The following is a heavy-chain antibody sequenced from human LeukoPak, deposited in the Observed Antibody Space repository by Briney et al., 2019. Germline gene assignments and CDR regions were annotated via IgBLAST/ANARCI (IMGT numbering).Heavy chain of an antibody. J-gene: IGHJ6*02. CDR2: FRGGDGSS. CDR1: GFTFSSYA. V-gene: IGHV3-23*01. CDR3: AKADGDFDWLLLSTYYYYYGMDV. D-gene: IGHD3-9*01. Sequence: GGSLRLSCAASGFTFSSYAMSWVRQAPGKGLEWVSAFRGGDGSSYYTDSVKGRFTISRDNSKNTLYLQMNSLRAEDTAVYYCAKADGDFDWLLLSTYYYYYGMDVWGQGTTVTVSS.